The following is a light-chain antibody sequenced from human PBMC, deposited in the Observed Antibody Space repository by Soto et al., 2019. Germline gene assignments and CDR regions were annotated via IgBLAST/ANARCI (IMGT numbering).Light chain of an antibody. CDR1: SSDIAIYNY. CDR3: SSYTDSSNYV. Sequence: QSVLTQPASVSGSPGQSITISCTGTSSDIAIYNYLSWYQQQPGKAPKLMIYQVTNRPSGVSNRFSGSRSCNTASLTISGLQAEDEADYYCSSYTDSSNYVFGTGTKLTVL. V-gene: IGLV2-14*01. CDR2: QVT. J-gene: IGLJ1*01.